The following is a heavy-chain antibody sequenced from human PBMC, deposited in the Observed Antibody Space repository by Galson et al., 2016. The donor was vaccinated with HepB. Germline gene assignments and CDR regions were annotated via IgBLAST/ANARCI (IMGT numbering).Heavy chain of an antibody. CDR1: GFDFNNRA. D-gene: IGHD4/OR15-4a*01. V-gene: IGHV3-23*01. J-gene: IGHJ4*02. Sequence: SLRLSCATSGFDFNNRAMNWVRQAPGKGLEWVSSITNDGGHTWYADSVKGRLTVSRDNSNNTLFLDLRGLRPEDTAVYFCARAGLTNISPNYHFDFWGQGSLVTVSS. CDR2: ITNDGGHT. CDR3: ARAGLTNISPNYHFDF.